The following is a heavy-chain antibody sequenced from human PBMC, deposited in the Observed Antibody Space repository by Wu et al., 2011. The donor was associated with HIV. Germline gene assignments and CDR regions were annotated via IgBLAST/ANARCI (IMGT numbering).Heavy chain of an antibody. Sequence: QVQLLQSGAEVKKPGASVMVSCKASGYTFTDYYMYWVRQAPGQGLEWMGWINPNRGGTKYAQKFQGRVTMTRDTAVSTAYMELNSLRSDDTAVYYCARGGLPYYDSTTGAFDIWGQG. CDR3: ARGGLPYYDSTTGAFDI. V-gene: IGHV1-2*02. D-gene: IGHD3-22*01. J-gene: IGHJ3*02. CDR1: GYTFTDYY. CDR2: INPNRGGT.